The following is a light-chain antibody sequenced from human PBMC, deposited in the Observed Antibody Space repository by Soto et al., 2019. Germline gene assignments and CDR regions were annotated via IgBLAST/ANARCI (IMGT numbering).Light chain of an antibody. CDR2: EGI. V-gene: IGLV2-14*01. CDR1: NSDIGVDNY. CDR3: SSYATRTTLV. J-gene: IGLJ2*01. Sequence: QSALTQPASVSGSPGQSITISCTKTNSDIGVDNYISWYQQHPGKAPKLILYEGINRPSGVSNRFSGSKSANTASLTISGLQAEEEADYYCSSYATRTTLVFGGGTKVTVL.